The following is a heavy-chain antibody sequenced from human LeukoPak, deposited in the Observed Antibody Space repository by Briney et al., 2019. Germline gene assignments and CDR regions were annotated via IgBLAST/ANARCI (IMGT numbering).Heavy chain of an antibody. Sequence: SETLSLTCTVSGGSISIGGYYWSWIRQHPGKGLEWIGYIYYSGSTYYNPSLKSRVTISVDTSKNQFSLKLSSVTAADTAVYYCARGRSYGPQDYWGQGTLVTVSS. CDR1: GGSISIGGYY. V-gene: IGHV4-31*03. CDR2: IYYSGST. J-gene: IGHJ4*02. D-gene: IGHD5-18*01. CDR3: ARGRSYGPQDY.